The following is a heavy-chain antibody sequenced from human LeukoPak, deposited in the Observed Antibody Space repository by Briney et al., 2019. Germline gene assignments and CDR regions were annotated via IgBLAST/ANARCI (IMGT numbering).Heavy chain of an antibody. D-gene: IGHD2-21*02. V-gene: IGHV3-7*01. CDR3: ARPSPGSGGYWYFDY. CDR1: GFTFSSHW. Sequence: AGGSLRLSCAASGFTFSSHWMSWVRQAPGKGLEWVASVKQDVGEKYYVDSVKGRFTISRDNAKNSLSLHMNSLRVEDTAVYYCARPSPGSGGYWYFDYWGQGTLVTVSS. J-gene: IGHJ4*02. CDR2: VKQDVGEK.